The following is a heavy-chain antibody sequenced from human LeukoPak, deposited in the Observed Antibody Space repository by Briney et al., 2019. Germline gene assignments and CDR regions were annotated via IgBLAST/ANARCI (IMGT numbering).Heavy chain of an antibody. CDR2: IYTSGST. V-gene: IGHV4-4*07. Sequence: SETLSLTCTVSGGSISSYYWSWIRQPAGKGLEWIGRIYTSGSTNYNPSLKSRVTISVDTSKNQFSLKLSSVTAADTAVYYCASSNTVVTPLDYWGQGTLVTVSS. D-gene: IGHD4-23*01. J-gene: IGHJ4*02. CDR3: ASSNTVVTPLDY. CDR1: GGSISSYY.